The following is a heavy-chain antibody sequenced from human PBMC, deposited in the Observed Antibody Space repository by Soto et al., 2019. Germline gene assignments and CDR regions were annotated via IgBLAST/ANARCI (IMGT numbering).Heavy chain of an antibody. D-gene: IGHD3-22*01. CDR2: ISSSGSTI. Sequence: EVQLVESGGGLVQPGGSLRLSCAASGFTFSSYEMNWVRQAPGKGLEWVSYISSSGSTIYYADSVKGRFTISRDNAKNSLYLQMNSLRVEDTAVYYCARGGDSYYDSSGYYSVLVGAFDIWGQGTMVTVSS. V-gene: IGHV3-48*03. J-gene: IGHJ3*02. CDR1: GFTFSSYE. CDR3: ARGGDSYYDSSGYYSVLVGAFDI.